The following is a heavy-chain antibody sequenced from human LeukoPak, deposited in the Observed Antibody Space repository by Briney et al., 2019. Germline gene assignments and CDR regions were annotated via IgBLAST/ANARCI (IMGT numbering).Heavy chain of an antibody. J-gene: IGHJ4*02. CDR3: ARAYAGFEAFDY. D-gene: IGHD5-12*01. CDR2: INPNSAVT. V-gene: IGHV1-2*02. CDR1: GYTFTDYY. Sequence: GASVKVSCKASGYTFTDYYMHWVRQAPGQGLEWMGWINPNSAVTNYAQKFQGRVTLTRDTSISTAYMELSRLRSDDTAMYFCARAYAGFEAFDYWGQGTLVTVSS.